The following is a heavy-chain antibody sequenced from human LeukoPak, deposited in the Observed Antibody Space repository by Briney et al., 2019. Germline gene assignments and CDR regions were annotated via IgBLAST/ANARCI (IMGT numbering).Heavy chain of an antibody. CDR2: ISGSGGST. CDR3: AEPEGGYYDIRPD. J-gene: IGHJ4*02. Sequence: GGSLRLSCAASGFTFSSYWMSWVRQAPGKGLEWVSAISGSGGSTYYADSVKGRFTISRDNSKNTLYLQMNSLRAEDTAVYYCAEPEGGYYDIRPDWGQGTLVTVSS. D-gene: IGHD3-22*01. V-gene: IGHV3-23*01. CDR1: GFTFSSYW.